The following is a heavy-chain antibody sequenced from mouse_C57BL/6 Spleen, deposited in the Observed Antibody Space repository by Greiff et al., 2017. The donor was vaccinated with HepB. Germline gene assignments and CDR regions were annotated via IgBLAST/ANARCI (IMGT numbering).Heavy chain of an antibody. CDR2: ISYDGSN. CDR1: GYSITSGYY. CDR3: AREGYGSSYVNYFDY. V-gene: IGHV3-6*01. J-gene: IGHJ2*01. Sequence: EVQLQESGPGLVKPSQSLSLTCSVTGYSITSGYYWNWIRQFPGNKLEWMGYISYDGSNNYNPSLKNRISITRDTSKNQFFLKLNSVTTEDTATYYCAREGYGSSYVNYFDYWGQGTTLTVSS. D-gene: IGHD1-1*01.